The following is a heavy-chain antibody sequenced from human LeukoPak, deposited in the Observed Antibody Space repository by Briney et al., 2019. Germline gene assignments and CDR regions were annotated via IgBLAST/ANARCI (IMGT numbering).Heavy chain of an antibody. CDR1: GGSISSYY. CDR2: IYYSGST. Sequence: SETLSLTCTVSGGSISSYYWSWTRQPPGKGLEWIGYIYYSGSTNYNPSLKSRVTISVDTSKNQFSLKLSSVTAADTAVYYCARGTVVTANDYWGQGTLVTVSS. J-gene: IGHJ4*02. CDR3: ARGTVVTANDY. D-gene: IGHD4-23*01. V-gene: IGHV4-59*01.